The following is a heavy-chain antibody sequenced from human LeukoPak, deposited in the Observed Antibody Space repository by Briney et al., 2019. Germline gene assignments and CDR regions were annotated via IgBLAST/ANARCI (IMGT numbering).Heavy chain of an antibody. CDR1: GFTFSSYA. CDR2: ISYDGSNK. Sequence: GGSLRLSCAASGFTFSSYAMHWVRQAPGKGLEWVAVISYDGSNKYYADSVKGRFTISRDNSKNTLHLQMNSLRAEDTAVYYCARDLVAYYYDSSGYFADAFDIWGQGTMVTVSS. J-gene: IGHJ3*02. V-gene: IGHV3-30*04. CDR3: ARDLVAYYYDSSGYFADAFDI. D-gene: IGHD3-22*01.